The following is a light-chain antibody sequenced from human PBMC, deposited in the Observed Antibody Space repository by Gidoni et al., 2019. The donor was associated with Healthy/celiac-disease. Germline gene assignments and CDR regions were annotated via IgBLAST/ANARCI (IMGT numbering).Light chain of an antibody. V-gene: IGLV2-14*03. Sequence: QSALTQPASVSGSPGQSITISYTGTSSDVGDYNYVSWYQQHPGKVPKLIIFEVGNRPSGVSNRFSGSKSGNTASLTISGLQAEDEADYYCNSYRSSSFYVFGIGTKVTVL. CDR2: EVG. J-gene: IGLJ1*01. CDR3: NSYRSSSFYV. CDR1: SSDVGDYNY.